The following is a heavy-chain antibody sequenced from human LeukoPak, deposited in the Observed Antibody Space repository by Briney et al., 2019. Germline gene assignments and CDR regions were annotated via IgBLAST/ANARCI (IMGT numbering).Heavy chain of an antibody. V-gene: IGHV3-74*01. J-gene: IGHJ5*02. Sequence: GGSLRLSCAASGFTFSSYWMHWVRQAPGKGLVWVSRINSDGSSTSYADSVKGRFTISRDNAKNTLYLQMNSLRAEDTAVYYCARGSPRGYCSNTSCYTIFPWGQGTLVTVSS. CDR1: GFTFSSYW. D-gene: IGHD2-2*02. CDR3: ARGSPRGYCSNTSCYTIFP. CDR2: INSDGSST.